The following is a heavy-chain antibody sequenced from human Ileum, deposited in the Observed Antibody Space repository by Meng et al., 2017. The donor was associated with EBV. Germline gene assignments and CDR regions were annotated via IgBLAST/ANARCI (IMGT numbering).Heavy chain of an antibody. CDR2: VYHDGAT. Sequence: VQLQGSCPGLVKPSGTLSLPCAVPVDSVSGSDWWSGVRQPPGKGLEWIGEVYHDGATNYHPSLKSRVTISLDKSKNEVNLHLNSLTAADTAVYFCARSSPIVRGLDYWGQGTLVTVSS. D-gene: IGHD3-10*01. V-gene: IGHV4-4*02. J-gene: IGHJ4*02. CDR1: VDSVSGSDW. CDR3: ARSSPIVRGLDY.